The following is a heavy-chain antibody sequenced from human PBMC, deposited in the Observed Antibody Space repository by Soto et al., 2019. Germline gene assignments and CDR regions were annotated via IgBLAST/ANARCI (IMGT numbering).Heavy chain of an antibody. J-gene: IGHJ4*02. CDR2: IYYSGTT. CDR1: GYSISSSNW. CDR3: ARSEIQGPIEY. V-gene: IGHV4-28*01. Sequence: QVQLQESGPGLVKPSDTLTLTCAVYGYSISSSNWWGWIRQPPGKGLKWVGYIYYSGTTYYNLTLKNRVTMSVDTSKNQFSLNLTSVTAVDTAVYYCARSEIQGPIEYWGQGPLVTGSS.